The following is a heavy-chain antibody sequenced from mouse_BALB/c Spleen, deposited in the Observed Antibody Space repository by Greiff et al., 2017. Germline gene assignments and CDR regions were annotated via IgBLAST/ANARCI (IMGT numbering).Heavy chain of an antibody. CDR2: INPSSGYT. V-gene: IGHV1-4*01. D-gene: IGHD1-1*01. Sequence: QVQLQQSGAELARPGASVKMSCKASGYTFTSYTMHWVKQRPGQGLEWIGYINPSSGYTNYNQKFKDKATLTADKSSSTAYMQLSSLTSEDSAVYYCNVYGSRGNDAMDYWGQGTSVTVSS. CDR3: NVYGSRGNDAMDY. J-gene: IGHJ4*01. CDR1: GYTFTSYT.